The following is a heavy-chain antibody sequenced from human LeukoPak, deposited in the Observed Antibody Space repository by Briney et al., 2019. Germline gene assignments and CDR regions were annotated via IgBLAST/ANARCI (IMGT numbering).Heavy chain of an antibody. J-gene: IGHJ3*02. CDR1: GFTFSNAW. CDR3: TTEGYGDAFDI. CDR2: IKSRTYGGTA. Sequence: GGSLRLSCAASGFTFSNAWMNWVRQAPGKGLEWVGRIKSRTYGGTADYAAPVKGRFTISRDDLKNTLYLQMKSLKTEDTAMYYCTTEGYGDAFDIWGLGTMVTVSS. V-gene: IGHV3-15*07. D-gene: IGHD2-15*01.